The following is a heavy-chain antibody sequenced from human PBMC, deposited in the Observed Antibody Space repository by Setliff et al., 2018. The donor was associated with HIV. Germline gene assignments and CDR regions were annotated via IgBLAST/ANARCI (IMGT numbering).Heavy chain of an antibody. J-gene: IGHJ6*03. CDR3: ARCPSPPYCTSTTCYVDYYYMDV. Sequence: SETLSLTCSVSDTSISVGTYYWSWIRQPAGKGLEWIGHVYTSGSTSGSTNYNPSLKSRVTMSVDTSKNQFSLKLSSVTAADTAVYYCARCPSPPYCTSTTCYVDYYYMDVWGKGTTVTV. D-gene: IGHD2-2*01. CDR1: DTSISVGTYY. V-gene: IGHV4-61*09. CDR2: VYTSGSTSGST.